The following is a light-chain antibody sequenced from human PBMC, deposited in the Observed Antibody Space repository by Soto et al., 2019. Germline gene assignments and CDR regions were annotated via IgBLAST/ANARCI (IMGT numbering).Light chain of an antibody. V-gene: IGKV1-33*01. J-gene: IGKJ4*01. CDR2: DAS. Sequence: DLQMTQSPSSLSASVGDRVTITCQASQDISNYLNWYQQKPGKAPKLLIYDASNLETGVPSRFSGSGSGTDFTFTISSLQPEDIATYYCQQYDNLPITFGGGTKVEIQ. CDR3: QQYDNLPIT. CDR1: QDISNY.